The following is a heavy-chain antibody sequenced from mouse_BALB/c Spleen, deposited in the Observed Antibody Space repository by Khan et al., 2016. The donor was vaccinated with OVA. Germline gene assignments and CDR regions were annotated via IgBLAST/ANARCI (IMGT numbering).Heavy chain of an antibody. J-gene: IGHJ3*01. CDR3: VSGVFGLQTWFAY. V-gene: IGHV1S136*01. CDR1: GYTFSSYD. D-gene: IGHD3-1*01. CDR2: INPYNDYT. Sequence: VQLKQSGPELVKPGASVKMSCKASGYTFSSYDIHWVRQKPGQGLEWIGYINPYNDYTKFNEKFKGKATLTSDKSSSTAYMELSSLTSEDSAVFYCVSGVFGLQTWFAYWGQGTLVTVSA.